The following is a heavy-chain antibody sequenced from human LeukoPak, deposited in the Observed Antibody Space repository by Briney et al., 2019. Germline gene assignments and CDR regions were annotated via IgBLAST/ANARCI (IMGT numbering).Heavy chain of an antibody. V-gene: IGHV4-31*03. Sequence: KPSQTLSLTCTVSGGSISSGGYYWSWIRQHPGKGLEWIGYIYYSGSTYYNPSLKSRVTTSVDTSKNQFSLKLSSVTAADTAVYYCARIERFWFDPWGQGTLVTVSS. J-gene: IGHJ5*02. D-gene: IGHD6-25*01. CDR1: GGSISSGGYY. CDR2: IYYSGST. CDR3: ARIERFWFDP.